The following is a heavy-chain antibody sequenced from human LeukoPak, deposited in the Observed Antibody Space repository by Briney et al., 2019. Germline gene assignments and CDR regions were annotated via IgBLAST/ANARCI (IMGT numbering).Heavy chain of an antibody. J-gene: IGHJ6*03. CDR3: ARGPYCSSTSCYLYYYYMDV. D-gene: IGHD2-2*01. CDR2: IYSGGST. Sequence: GGSLRLSCAASGFTVSSNYMSWVRQAPGKGVEWVSVIYSGGSTYYADSVKGRFTISRDKSKNTLYLQMNSLRAEDTAVYYCARGPYCSSTSCYLYYYYMDVWGKGTTVTVSS. V-gene: IGHV3-53*01. CDR1: GFTVSSNY.